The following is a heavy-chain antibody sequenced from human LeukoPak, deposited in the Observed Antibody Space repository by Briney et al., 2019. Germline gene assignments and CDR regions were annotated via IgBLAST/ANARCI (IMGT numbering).Heavy chain of an antibody. CDR2: IHYSGNT. V-gene: IGHV4-39*01. J-gene: IGHJ6*03. CDR1: GGSISSSNYY. CDR3: PRVNDYYYYYMDV. Sequence: SETLSLTCTVSGGSISSSNYYSGWIRQPPGKGLERIGSIHYSGNTYYSPSLKSRVTVSVDTSKNQFSLKLSSVTAADKAVYDSPRVNDYYYYYMDVWGKGTTVTVSS.